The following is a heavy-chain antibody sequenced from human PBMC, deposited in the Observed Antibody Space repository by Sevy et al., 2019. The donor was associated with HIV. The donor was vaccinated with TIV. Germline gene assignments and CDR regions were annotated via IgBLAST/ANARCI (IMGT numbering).Heavy chain of an antibody. CDR2: ISYDGGNK. D-gene: IGHD2-2*01. CDR3: AREGVVPAAMSQWSNWFDP. V-gene: IGHV3-30-3*01. J-gene: IGHJ5*02. CDR1: GFTFSSYA. Sequence: GGSLRLSCAASGFTFSSYAMHWVRQAPGKGLEWVAVISYDGGNKYYADSVKGRFTISRDNSKNTLYLQMNSLRAEDTAVYYCAREGVVPAAMSQWSNWFDPWGQGTLVTVSS.